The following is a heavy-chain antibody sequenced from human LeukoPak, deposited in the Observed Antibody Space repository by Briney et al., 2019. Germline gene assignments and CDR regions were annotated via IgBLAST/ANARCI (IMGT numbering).Heavy chain of an antibody. CDR1: GFTFSSYP. J-gene: IGHJ6*02. CDR3: ARSGRIWYYYGMDV. Sequence: GGSLRLSCAASGFTFSSYPMHWVRQAPGKGLEGGAVISYDGSNKYYADSVKGRFTISRDNSKNTLYLQMNSLRAEDTAVYYCARSGRIWYYYGMDVWGQGTTVTVSS. CDR2: ISYDGSNK. D-gene: IGHD1-26*01. V-gene: IGHV3-30*04.